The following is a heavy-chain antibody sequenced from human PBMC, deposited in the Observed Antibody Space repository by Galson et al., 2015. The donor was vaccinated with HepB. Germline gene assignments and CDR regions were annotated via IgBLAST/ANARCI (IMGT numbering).Heavy chain of an antibody. CDR2: INPNSGST. D-gene: IGHD5-12*01. CDR3: ARDLVVGGYSGYDPPPYYFDY. Sequence: SVKVSCKASGYTFTIYYMYWVRQAPGQGLELMGIINPNSGSTSYVQKFQGRVTITADKSTSTAYMELSSLRSEDTAVYYCARDLVVGGYSGYDPPPYYFDYWGQGTLVTVSS. CDR1: GYTFTIYY. J-gene: IGHJ4*02. V-gene: IGHV1-46*01.